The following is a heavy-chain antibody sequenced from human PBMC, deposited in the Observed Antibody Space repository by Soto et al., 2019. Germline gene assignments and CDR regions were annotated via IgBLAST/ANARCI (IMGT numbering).Heavy chain of an antibody. CDR3: ARGQEVGAHFFDS. V-gene: IGHV3-13*01. CDR1: GFTFSGFD. D-gene: IGHD2-15*01. CDR2: IGTAGDT. J-gene: IGHJ4*02. Sequence: VGSLRLSCEASGFTFSGFDMHWVRQPTGKGLEWVLTIGTAGDTYYAVSVKGRFTISRDNAKNSLSLQMNSLRAGDTAVYFCARGQEVGAHFFDSWGQGTRVTVSS.